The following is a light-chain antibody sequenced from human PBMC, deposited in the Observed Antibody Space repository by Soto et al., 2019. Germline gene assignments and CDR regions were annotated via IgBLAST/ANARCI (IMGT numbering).Light chain of an antibody. J-gene: IGKJ1*01. V-gene: IGKV1-39*01. CDR2: AAS. CDR1: QSISSY. Sequence: DIQMTQSPSSLSASVGDRVTITCQASQSISSYLNWYQQKPGKAPKLLIYAASSLQSGVPSRFSGSGSGTDFTLTISSLQPEDFATYYCQQSYSLWTFGQGTKVDIK. CDR3: QQSYSLWT.